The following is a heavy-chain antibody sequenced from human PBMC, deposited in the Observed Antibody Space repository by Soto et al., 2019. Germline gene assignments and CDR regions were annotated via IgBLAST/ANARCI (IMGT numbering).Heavy chain of an antibody. CDR3: ARDGGGLDY. CDR2: IPYDGSNK. CDR1: GFTFSSYA. D-gene: IGHD3-16*01. V-gene: IGHV3-30-3*01. Sequence: QVQLVESGGGVVQPGRSLRLSCAASGFTFSSYAMHWVRQAPGKGLEWVAVIPYDGSNKYYADSVKGRFTISRDNSKNTLYLQMNSLRAEDTAVYYCARDGGGLDYWGQGTLVTVSS. J-gene: IGHJ4*02.